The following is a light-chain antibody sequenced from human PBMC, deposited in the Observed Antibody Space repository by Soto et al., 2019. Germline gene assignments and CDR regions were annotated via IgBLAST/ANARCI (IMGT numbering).Light chain of an antibody. CDR2: DGS. CDR3: CSYARSATVV. CDR1: SSDVGSYNH. Sequence: QSALTQPASVSGSPGQSITISCTGTSSDVGSYNHVSWYQQHPGQAPKLMIYDGSERPSGVSNRFSGAKSGNTASLTISGLQAEDESDYYCCSYARSATVVFCGGTKLTVL. J-gene: IGLJ2*01. V-gene: IGLV2-23*01.